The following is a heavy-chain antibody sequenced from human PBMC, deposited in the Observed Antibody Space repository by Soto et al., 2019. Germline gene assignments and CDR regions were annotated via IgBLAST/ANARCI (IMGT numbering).Heavy chain of an antibody. V-gene: IGHV3-13*01. CDR3: ARALSLGYCSGGSCYPALVGMDV. CDR2: IGTAGDT. Sequence: QPGGSLRLSCAASGFTFSSYDMHWVRQATGKGLEWVSAIGTAGDTYYPGSVKGRFTISRENAKNSLYLQMNSLRAGDTAVYYCARALSLGYCSGGSCYPALVGMDVWGQGTRVTVS. D-gene: IGHD2-15*01. CDR1: GFTFSSYD. J-gene: IGHJ6*02.